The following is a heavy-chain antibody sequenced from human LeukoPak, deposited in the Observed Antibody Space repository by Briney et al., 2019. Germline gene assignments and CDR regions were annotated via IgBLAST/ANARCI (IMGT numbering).Heavy chain of an antibody. CDR3: AKAGIAVPATPEY. Sequence: PGGSLRLSCAASGFTFSSYAMNWVRQTPGKGLEWVSVISSNGGTTYYSDSVKGRFIISRDNSKNTLYLQMNSLRAEDTAVYYCAKAGIAVPATPEYCGQGTQVTVSS. D-gene: IGHD6-19*01. CDR1: GFTFSSYA. V-gene: IGHV3-23*01. J-gene: IGHJ4*02. CDR2: ISSNGGTT.